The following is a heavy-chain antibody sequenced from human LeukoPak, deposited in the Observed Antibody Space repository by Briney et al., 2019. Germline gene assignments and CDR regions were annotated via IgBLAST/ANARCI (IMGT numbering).Heavy chain of an antibody. CDR1: GFTFSSYW. CDR2: IKQDGSEK. V-gene: IGHV3-7*01. CDR3: ARDRRRDYYGSGSYSDY. Sequence: PGGSLRLSCAASGFTFSSYWMSWVRQAPGKGLEWVANIKQDGSEKYYVDSVKGRFTISRDNAKNSLYLQMNSLRAEDTAVYYCARDRRRDYYGSGSYSDYWGQGTLVTVSS. J-gene: IGHJ4*02. D-gene: IGHD3-10*01.